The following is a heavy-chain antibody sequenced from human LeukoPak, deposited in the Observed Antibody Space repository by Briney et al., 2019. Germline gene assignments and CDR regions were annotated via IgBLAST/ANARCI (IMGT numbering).Heavy chain of an antibody. CDR2: ISGGGGST. Sequence: GGSLRLSCAASEFTFNHYAMSWVRQAPGKGLEWVSSISGGGGSTYYADSVKGRFTISRDSSKNTLFLHMNTLRAEDTAIYYCAKDRTVGASYWYFDLWGRGTLVTVSS. CDR1: EFTFNHYA. D-gene: IGHD1-26*01. V-gene: IGHV3-23*01. CDR3: AKDRTVGASYWYFDL. J-gene: IGHJ2*01.